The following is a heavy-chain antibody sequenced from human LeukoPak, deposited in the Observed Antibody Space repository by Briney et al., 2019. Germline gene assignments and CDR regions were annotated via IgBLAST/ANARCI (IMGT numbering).Heavy chain of an antibody. D-gene: IGHD2-8*01. Sequence: PSETLSLTCTVSGGSISSYYWSWLRQPAGKGLEWIGRIYTSGSTNYNPSLTSRVTMSVDTSKNQFSLKLSSVTAADTAAYYCARDHCTNGVCVWFDPWGQGTLVTVSS. CDR3: ARDHCTNGVCVWFDP. J-gene: IGHJ5*02. CDR2: IYTSGST. CDR1: GGSISSYY. V-gene: IGHV4-4*07.